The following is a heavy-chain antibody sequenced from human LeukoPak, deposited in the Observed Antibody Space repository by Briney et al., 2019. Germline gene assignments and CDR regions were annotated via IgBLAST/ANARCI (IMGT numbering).Heavy chain of an antibody. CDR1: GFTFSRYA. CDR2: LAADGRGT. V-gene: IGHV3-74*01. J-gene: IGHJ4*01. Sequence: PGGSLRLSWAASGFTFSRYAMHWVRQTPGRGLVWVSRLAADGRGTNYAASVKGRFTISRDNAKTTVYLHMRSLRAEDTAVYYCARDGFTGPRTAYLDHWGQGTLVTVSS. CDR3: ARDGFTGPRTAYLDH. D-gene: IGHD2-8*02.